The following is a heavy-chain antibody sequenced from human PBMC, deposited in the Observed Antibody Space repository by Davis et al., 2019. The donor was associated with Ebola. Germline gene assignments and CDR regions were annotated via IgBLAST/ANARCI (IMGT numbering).Heavy chain of an antibody. V-gene: IGHV3-53*01. J-gene: IGHJ4*02. CDR3: AKDKHHARKWFGEFLWSYFGY. Sequence: GESLKISCAASGFTVSSNYMSWVRQAPGKGLEWVSVIYSGGSTYYAASVKGRFTISRDNSKNTLYLQMNSLRAEDTAVYYCAKDKHHARKWFGEFLWSYFGYWGQGTLVTVSS. CDR1: GFTVSSNY. CDR2: IYSGGST. D-gene: IGHD3-10*01.